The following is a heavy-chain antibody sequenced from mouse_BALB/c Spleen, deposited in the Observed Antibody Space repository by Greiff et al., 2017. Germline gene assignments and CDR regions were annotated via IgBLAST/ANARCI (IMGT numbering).Heavy chain of an antibody. CDR2: IYPSDSYT. CDR3: ARFYDGYY. Sequence: QVQLKQPGAELVRPGASVKLSCKASGYTFTSYWINWVKQRPGQGLEWIGNIYPSDSYTNYNQKFKDKATLTVDKSSSTAYMELRSLTSEDSAVYYCARFYDGYYWGQGTLVTVSA. CDR1: GYTFTSYW. J-gene: IGHJ3*01. D-gene: IGHD2-3*01. V-gene: IGHV1-69*02.